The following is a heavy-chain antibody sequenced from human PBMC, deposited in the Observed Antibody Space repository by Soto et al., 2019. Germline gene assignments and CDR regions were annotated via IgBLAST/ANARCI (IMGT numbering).Heavy chain of an antibody. CDR1: GASISSSTYY. Sequence: PSETLSLTCTVSGASISSSTYYWGWIRQSPGKVLEWIGSIYYSGSTYYNPSLKSRVIMSIDTSKNQFSLKLSSVTAADTAVYYCASYDILTDYFPQYSFDYWGLGTVVTVSS. CDR2: IYYSGST. J-gene: IGHJ4*02. D-gene: IGHD3-9*01. CDR3: ASYDILTDYFPQYSFDY. V-gene: IGHV4-39*01.